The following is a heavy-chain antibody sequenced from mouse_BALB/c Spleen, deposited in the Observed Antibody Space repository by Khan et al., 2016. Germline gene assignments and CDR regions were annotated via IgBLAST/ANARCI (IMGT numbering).Heavy chain of an antibody. Sequence: EVQLQESGPGLVKPSQSLSLTCSVTGYSITSGYYWNWIRQFPGNKLEWMGYISYDGSNNYNPSLKNRISITRDTSTNQFFLKLNSVTTEDTATYYCAREGNYYDSSPPMDYWGQGTSVTVSS. V-gene: IGHV3-6*02. CDR1: GYSITSGYY. CDR2: ISYDGSN. D-gene: IGHD1-1*01. CDR3: AREGNYYDSSPPMDY. J-gene: IGHJ4*01.